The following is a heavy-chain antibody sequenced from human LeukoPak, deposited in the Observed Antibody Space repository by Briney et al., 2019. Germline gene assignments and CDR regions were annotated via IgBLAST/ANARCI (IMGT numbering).Heavy chain of an antibody. V-gene: IGHV4-34*01. D-gene: IGHD2-2*01. Sequence: SETLSLTCAVYGGSFSGYYWSWIRQPPGKGLEWIGEINHSGSTNYNPSLKSRVTISVDTSKNQFSLKLSSVTAADTAVYYCARSGYCSSTSCKRGPFDYWGQGTLVTVSS. J-gene: IGHJ4*02. CDR2: INHSGST. CDR3: ARSGYCSSTSCKRGPFDY. CDR1: GGSFSGYY.